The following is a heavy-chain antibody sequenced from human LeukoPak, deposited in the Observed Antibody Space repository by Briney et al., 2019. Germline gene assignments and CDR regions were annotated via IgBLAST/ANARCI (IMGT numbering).Heavy chain of an antibody. V-gene: IGHV3-9*01. CDR2: INWNSGTI. CDR3: AKDIYYDITQPLD. Sequence: GRSLRLSCAASGFTFDDYAMHWVRQAPGKGLEWVSGINWNSGTIGYADSVKGRFTISRDNAKNSLYLQMSSLRAEDTALYYCAKDIYYDITQPLDWGQGNLVTVSS. J-gene: IGHJ4*02. D-gene: IGHD3-9*01. CDR1: GFTFDDYA.